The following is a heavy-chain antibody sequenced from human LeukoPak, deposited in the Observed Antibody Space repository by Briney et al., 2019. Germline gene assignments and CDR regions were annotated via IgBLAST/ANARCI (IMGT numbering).Heavy chain of an antibody. V-gene: IGHV3-9*01. CDR3: AKGYDYGDY. J-gene: IGHJ4*02. D-gene: IGHD2-2*01. Sequence: PGGSLRLSCAASGFTFDDYAMHWVRQAPGKGLEWVSGISWNSGSIGYADSVKGRFTISRDNAKNSLYLQMNSLRAEDTALYYCAKGYDYGDYWGQGTLVTVSS. CDR2: ISWNSGSI. CDR1: GFTFDDYA.